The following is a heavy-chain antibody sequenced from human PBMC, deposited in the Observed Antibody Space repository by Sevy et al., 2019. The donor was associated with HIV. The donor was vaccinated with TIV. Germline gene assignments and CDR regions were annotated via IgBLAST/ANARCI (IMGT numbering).Heavy chain of an antibody. CDR2: TYYRSKWYN. D-gene: IGHD3-10*02. J-gene: IGHJ5*02. CDR1: GDSISSNSAA. V-gene: IGHV6-1*01. Sequence: SQTLSLTCAISGDSISSNSAAWIWIRQSPSRGLEWLGRTYYRSKWYNDYAVSVKSRITINPDTSKNQFSLQLNSVTPEDTAVYYRARGRDMFSRNPRFDPWGQGTLVTVSS. CDR3: ARGRDMFSRNPRFDP.